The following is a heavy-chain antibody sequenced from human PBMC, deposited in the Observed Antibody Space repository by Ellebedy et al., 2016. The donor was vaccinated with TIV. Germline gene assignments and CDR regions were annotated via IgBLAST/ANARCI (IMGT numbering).Heavy chain of an antibody. J-gene: IGHJ3*01. D-gene: IGHD6-6*01. Sequence: GGSLRLXXAASRFTFSSYAMSWVRQAPGKRLEWVSMISGSGDITYYADSVKGRFTISRDNSKNTVFLQMNSLRAEDTAVYYCAKDREYSSYYYMGDGAFDFWGQGTVVTVSS. V-gene: IGHV3-23*01. CDR1: RFTFSSYA. CDR2: ISGSGDIT. CDR3: AKDREYSSYYYMGDGAFDF.